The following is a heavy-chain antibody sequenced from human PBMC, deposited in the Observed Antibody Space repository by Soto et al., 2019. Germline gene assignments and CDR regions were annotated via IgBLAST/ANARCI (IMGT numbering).Heavy chain of an antibody. CDR3: ARSEINYSRFDS. J-gene: IGHJ4*02. D-gene: IGHD2-21*01. CDR2: INAGNGDT. V-gene: IGHV1-3*01. CDR1: GYTFISYA. Sequence: GASVNVSCKASGYTFISYALHWVRQAPGQRLEWIGRINAGNGDTKYSQQFHDRVTITRDTSASTAYMEVSSLRSEDTAIYYCARSEINYSRFDSWGQGTLVTVSS.